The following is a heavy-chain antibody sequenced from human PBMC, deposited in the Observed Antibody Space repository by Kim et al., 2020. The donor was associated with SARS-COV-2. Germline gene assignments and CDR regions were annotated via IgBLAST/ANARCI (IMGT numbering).Heavy chain of an antibody. D-gene: IGHD6-13*01. Sequence: GGSLRLSCAASGFTFSNYGMSWVRQAPGKGLEWVSGISGSGDTTTYADSVKGRFTVSRVNSKNTLYLQMSSLRAEDTAIYYCANPRQPDYWGQGTLVTVSS. V-gene: IGHV3-23*01. CDR3: ANPRQPDY. J-gene: IGHJ4*02. CDR2: ISGSGDTT. CDR1: GFTFSNYG.